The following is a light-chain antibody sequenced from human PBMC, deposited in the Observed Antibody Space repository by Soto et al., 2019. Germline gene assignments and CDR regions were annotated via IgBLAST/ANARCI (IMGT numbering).Light chain of an antibody. Sequence: EIVLTQSPGTLSLSPGERATLSCRASQSVSSTYLAWYQQKPGQPPRLLIYGATHRTAGIPDRFSGSVSGTEFTLTISSLQSEDFALYYCQQYNDWPLTFGQGTKVDI. CDR1: QSVSST. CDR3: QQYNDWPLT. CDR2: GAT. J-gene: IGKJ1*01. V-gene: IGKV3D-15*01.